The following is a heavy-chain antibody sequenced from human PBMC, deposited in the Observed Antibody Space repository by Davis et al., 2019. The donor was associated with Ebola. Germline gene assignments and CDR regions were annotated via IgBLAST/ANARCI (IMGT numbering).Heavy chain of an antibody. CDR3: ARDSSSWYLNYGMDV. CDR2: INPSGGST. D-gene: IGHD6-13*01. V-gene: IGHV1-46*01. CDR1: GYTFTSYY. Sequence: AASVKVSCRASGYTFTSYYMHWVRQAPGQGLEWMGIINPSGGSTSYAQKFQGRVTMTTDTSTSTAYMELRSLRSDDTAVYYCARDSSSWYLNYGMDVWGQGTTVTVSS. J-gene: IGHJ6*02.